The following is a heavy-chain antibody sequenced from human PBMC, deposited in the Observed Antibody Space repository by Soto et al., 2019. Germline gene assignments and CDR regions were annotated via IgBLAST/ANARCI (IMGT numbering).Heavy chain of an antibody. D-gene: IGHD3-3*01. CDR3: TREVYYDFWSGFVPYYYGMDV. CDR1: GFTFGDYA. J-gene: IGHJ6*02. Sequence: GGSLRLSCTASGFTFGDYAMSWFRQAPGKGLEWVGFIRSKAYGGTTEYAASVKGRFTISRDDSKSIAYLQMNSLKTEDTAVYYCTREVYYDFWSGFVPYYYGMDVWGQGTTVTVS. CDR2: IRSKAYGGTT. V-gene: IGHV3-49*03.